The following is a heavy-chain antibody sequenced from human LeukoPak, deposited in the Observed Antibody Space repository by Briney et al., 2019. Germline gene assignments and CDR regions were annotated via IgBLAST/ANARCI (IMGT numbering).Heavy chain of an antibody. V-gene: IGHV3-23*01. CDR2: ISGSGGGT. D-gene: IGHD1-26*01. CDR3: VKDLGRYRNNCFDY. J-gene: IGHJ4*02. Sequence: GGSLRLSCAASGFTFSSYAMSWVRQAPEKGLEWVSTISGSGGGTYYADSVKGRFTISRDDSKNTLYLQMNSLRAEGTAVYYCVKDLGRYRNNCFDYWGQGTLVTVSS. CDR1: GFTFSSYA.